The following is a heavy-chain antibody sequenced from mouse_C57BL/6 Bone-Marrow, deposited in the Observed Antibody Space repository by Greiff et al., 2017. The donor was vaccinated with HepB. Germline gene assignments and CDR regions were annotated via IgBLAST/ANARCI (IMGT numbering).Heavy chain of an antibody. CDR1: GFTFSDYG. D-gene: IGHD2-3*01. V-gene: IGHV5-15*01. CDR2: ISNLAYSI. CDR3: ARPYDGYPDWYFDV. Sequence: EVMLVESGGGLVQPGGSLKLSCAASGFTFSDYGMAWVRQAPRKGPEWVAFISNLAYSIYYADTVTGRFTISRENAKNTLYLEMSSLRSEDTAMYYCARPYDGYPDWYFDVWGTGTTVTVSS. J-gene: IGHJ1*03.